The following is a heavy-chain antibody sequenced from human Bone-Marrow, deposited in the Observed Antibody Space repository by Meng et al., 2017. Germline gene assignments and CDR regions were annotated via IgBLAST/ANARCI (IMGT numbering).Heavy chain of an antibody. CDR3: AASPGWWRIDS. J-gene: IGHJ4*02. CDR2: FHHSGTT. CDR1: GASVSSGYW. D-gene: IGHD6-19*01. V-gene: IGHV4-4*02. Sequence: GPLQESGPGLVKPSGTLSLTCGVSGASVSSGYWWTWVRQPPGKGLEWIGEFHHSGTTNYNPSLRSRVTISVDTSKNQFSLRLTSVTAADTAVYYCAASPGWWRIDSWGQGTLVTVSS.